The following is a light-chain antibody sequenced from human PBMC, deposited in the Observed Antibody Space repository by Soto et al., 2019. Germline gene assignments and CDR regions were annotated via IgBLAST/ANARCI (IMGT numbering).Light chain of an antibody. V-gene: IGLV2-23*02. Sequence: QSVLTQPASVSGSPGQSITISCTGTSSDVGSYNLVSWYQQHPGKAPKLMIYEVSKRPSGVSNRFSGSKSGNTASLTISGLQAEDEADYYCCSYAGSSTYVF. CDR1: SSDVGSYNL. CDR3: CSYAGSSTYV. CDR2: EVS. J-gene: IGLJ1*01.